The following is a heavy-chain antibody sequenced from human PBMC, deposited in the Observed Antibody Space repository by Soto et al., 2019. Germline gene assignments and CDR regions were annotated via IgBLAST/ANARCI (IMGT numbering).Heavy chain of an antibody. CDR1: GLSLSISGVG. Sequence: QITLKESGPTLVNPTETLTLTCTFSGLSLSISGVGVGWIRQPPGKALEWLALIFWDDDKRYSPSLKTRLTIATDTSKNQVVLTMTNMDPVDTATYYCAHSRHYYYYMDVWGKGTTVTVSS. CDR3: AHSRHYYYYMDV. V-gene: IGHV2-5*02. CDR2: IFWDDDK. J-gene: IGHJ6*03.